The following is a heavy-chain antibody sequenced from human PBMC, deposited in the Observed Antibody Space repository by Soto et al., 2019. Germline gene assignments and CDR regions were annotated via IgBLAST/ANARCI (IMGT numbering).Heavy chain of an antibody. Sequence: ASVKVSCKASGYIFSSFSVHWVRQAPGQSLEWIGWSNAANGYIEYSLDLQGRVTFTRDTSVNTVYLQLSSLTSEDGPVYYCAREGIECMEEWGQGATLNVCS. V-gene: IGHV1-3*02. D-gene: IGHD2-21*01. CDR2: SNAANGYI. CDR3: AREGIECMEE. CDR1: GYIFSSFS. J-gene: IGHJ6*02.